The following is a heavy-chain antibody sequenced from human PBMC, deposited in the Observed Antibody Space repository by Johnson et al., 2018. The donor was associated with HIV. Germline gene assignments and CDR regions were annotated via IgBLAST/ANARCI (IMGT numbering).Heavy chain of an antibody. CDR3: AKDLSSGWYHAFDI. CDR1: GFTFSNYA. CDR2: IHYDGNNK. V-gene: IGHV3-30*02. J-gene: IGHJ3*02. Sequence: QMQLVESGGGVVQPGRSLRLSCAASGFTFSNYAIHWVRQAPGKGLEWVAFIHYDGNNKYYADSVKGRFTISRDNSKNTLSLQMNSLRAEDTAVYYCAKDLSSGWYHAFDIWGQGTMVTVSS. D-gene: IGHD6-19*01.